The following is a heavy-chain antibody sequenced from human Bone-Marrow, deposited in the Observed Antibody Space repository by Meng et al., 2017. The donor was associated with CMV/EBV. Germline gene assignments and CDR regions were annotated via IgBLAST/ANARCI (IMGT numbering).Heavy chain of an antibody. CDR3: ARTFDFWSGFSEWFFDL. D-gene: IGHD3-3*01. CDR1: GGSISSYY. J-gene: IGHJ2*01. CDR2: IYYSGST. Sequence: GPLRHSCTVCGGSISSYYWSGIGQPPGKGLEWIGYIYYSGSTNYNPSLKSRVTISVDTSKTQFSLKLSSVTAADTAVYYCARTFDFWSGFSEWFFDLCGRGTLVTVSS. V-gene: IGHV4-59*01.